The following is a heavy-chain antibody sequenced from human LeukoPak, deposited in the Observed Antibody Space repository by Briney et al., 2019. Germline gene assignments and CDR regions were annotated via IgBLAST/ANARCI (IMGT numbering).Heavy chain of an antibody. CDR1: GFTFSSYS. D-gene: IGHD3-22*01. V-gene: IGHV3-53*01. J-gene: IGHJ4*02. CDR3: ARCYYDGSGFYYYFDY. Sequence: GGSLRLSCAASGFTFSSYSMNWVRQAPGKGLEWVSVIYSGGNTYYTDSVKGRFTISRDNPKNTVFLQMGGLRGEDTAVYYCARCYYDGSGFYYYFDYWGQGTLVTVSS. CDR2: IYSGGNT.